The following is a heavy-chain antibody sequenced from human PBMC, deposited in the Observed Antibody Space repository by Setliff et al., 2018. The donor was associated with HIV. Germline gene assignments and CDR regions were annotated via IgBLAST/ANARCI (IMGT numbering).Heavy chain of an antibody. CDR2: IYYSGST. CDR3: ATWGRNNWNYFSY. D-gene: IGHD1-20*01. J-gene: IGHJ4*02. Sequence: SETLSLTCTVSGGSISSSNYYWGWIRQPPGKGLEWIGNIYYSGSTYYNPSLKSRVTISVDTSKNQFSLKLSSVTAADAAVYYCATWGRNNWNYFSYWGQGTLVTVSS. V-gene: IGHV4-39*07. CDR1: GGSISSSNYY.